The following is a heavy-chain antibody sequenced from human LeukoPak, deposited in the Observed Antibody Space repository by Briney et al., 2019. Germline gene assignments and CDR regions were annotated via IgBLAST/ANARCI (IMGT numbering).Heavy chain of an antibody. J-gene: IGHJ4*02. V-gene: IGHV3-7*01. Sequence: PGGSLRHSCVVSGFTFSSNWMSWVRQAPGKGLEWVANIKQDGSEKYYVDSVKGRFTISRDNAKNSLYLQMNSLRAEDTAVYYCARDPRFWGDYKFDNWGQGTLVTVSS. CDR2: IKQDGSEK. D-gene: IGHD3-3*01. CDR3: ARDPRFWGDYKFDN. CDR1: GFTFSSNW.